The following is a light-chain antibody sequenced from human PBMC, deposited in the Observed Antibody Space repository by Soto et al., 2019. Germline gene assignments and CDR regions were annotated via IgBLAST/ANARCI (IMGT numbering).Light chain of an antibody. V-gene: IGKV3-20*01. CDR2: GAS. CDR1: QSVSSSY. CDR3: QQYGSSPRT. Sequence: EIVLTQSPGTLSLSPGERATLSCRASQSVSSSYLAWYQQKPGQAPRLLIYGASSRATGIPDRFSGSGSGTDVTLIISRLEPEDFAVNYCQQYGSSPRTCGQGTKVEIK. J-gene: IGKJ1*01.